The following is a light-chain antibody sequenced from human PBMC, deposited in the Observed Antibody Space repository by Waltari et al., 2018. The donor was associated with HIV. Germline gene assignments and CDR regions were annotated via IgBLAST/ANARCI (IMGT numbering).Light chain of an antibody. Sequence: EIVMTQSPATLSVTPGERATLSCRASQSVGTNLGWYQKKPGQAPRLLIYGASTRASGIPANFSGSGSGTEFSLTIGSLQPEDLAVYYCQQYNGWPRTFGQGTKVEIK. J-gene: IGKJ1*01. CDR2: GAS. CDR1: QSVGTN. CDR3: QQYNGWPRT. V-gene: IGKV3-15*01.